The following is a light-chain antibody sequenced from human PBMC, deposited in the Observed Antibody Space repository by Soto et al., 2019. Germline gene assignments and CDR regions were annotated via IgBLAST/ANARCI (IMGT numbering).Light chain of an antibody. V-gene: IGKV3-20*01. Sequence: EIVLTQSPGTLSVSPGERATVSCRASQSITSGHLAWYQQRPGQAPRLLIYGVSSRATGTPDRFSGSGSGTDFTLTISILEPEDFAVYSCQFYDRPPTFGQGTRLEIK. J-gene: IGKJ5*01. CDR2: GVS. CDR1: QSITSGH. CDR3: QFYDRPPT.